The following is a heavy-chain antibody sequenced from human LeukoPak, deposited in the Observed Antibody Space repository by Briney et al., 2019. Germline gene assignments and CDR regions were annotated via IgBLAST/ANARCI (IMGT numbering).Heavy chain of an antibody. V-gene: IGHV1-2*02. CDR2: IDPNSGGT. D-gene: IGHD3-16*01. J-gene: IGHJ5*02. CDR1: GYSFTDYY. Sequence: GASVKVSCKTAGYSFTDYYMHWVRQAPGQGLEWMGWIDPNSGGTSSTQKFQGRVTMTRDTSITTLYMQVNWLTSDDTAVYSCARAGRLHGGPYLIGPWGQGTLVTVSS. CDR3: ARAGRLHGGPYLIGP.